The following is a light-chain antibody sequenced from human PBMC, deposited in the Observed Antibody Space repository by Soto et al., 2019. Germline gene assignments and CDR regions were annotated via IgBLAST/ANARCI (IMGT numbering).Light chain of an antibody. CDR2: EDD. CDR3: CLYLGGTSV. V-gene: IGLV2-23*01. J-gene: IGLJ7*01. CDR1: SGDVGNYNL. Sequence: QSALTQPPSASGSPGQSVTISCSGVSGDVGNYNLVSWYQQYPGKAPALLIYEDDKRPSGVSNRFSGSKSDSTASLTISGLQAEDEADYYCCLYLGGTSVFGGGTQLTVL.